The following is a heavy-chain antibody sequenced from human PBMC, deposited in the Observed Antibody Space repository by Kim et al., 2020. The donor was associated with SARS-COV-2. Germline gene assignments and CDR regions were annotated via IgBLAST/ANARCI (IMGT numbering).Heavy chain of an antibody. CDR2: ISSSSYI. D-gene: IGHD3-3*01. CDR1: GFTFSSYS. V-gene: IGHV3-21*04. CDR3: ASFFGSPHYYYYYGMDV. J-gene: IGHJ6*02. Sequence: GGSLRLSCAASGFTFSSYSMNWVRQAPGKGLEWVSSISSSSYIYYADSVKGRFTISRDNAKNSLYLQMNSLRAEDTAVYYCASFFGSPHYYYYYGMDVWGQGTTVTVSS.